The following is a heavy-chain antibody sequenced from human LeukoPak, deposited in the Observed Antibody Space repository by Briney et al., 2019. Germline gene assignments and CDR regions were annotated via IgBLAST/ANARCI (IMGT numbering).Heavy chain of an antibody. D-gene: IGHD3-3*01. CDR2: IYHSGST. CDR1: GGSISSYY. Sequence: PSETLSLTCTVSGGSISSYYWSWIRQPPGKGLEWIGYIYHSGSTNYNPSLKSRVTISVDTSKNQFSLKLSSVTAADTAVYYCASTYYDFWSGYYFDYWGQGTLVTVSS. J-gene: IGHJ4*02. V-gene: IGHV4-59*01. CDR3: ASTYYDFWSGYYFDY.